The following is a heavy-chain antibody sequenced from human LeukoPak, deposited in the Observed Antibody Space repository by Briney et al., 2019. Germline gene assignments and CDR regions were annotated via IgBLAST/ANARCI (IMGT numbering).Heavy chain of an antibody. CDR1: GFTFSSYE. Sequence: GGSLRLSCAASGFTFSSYEMNWVRQAPGKGLEWVSYISSSGSTIYYADSVKGRFTISRDNAKNTVSLQMNSLRAEDTGVYYCARAPSEIGGYYPEYFRHWGQGTLVTVSS. J-gene: IGHJ1*01. CDR3: ARAPSEIGGYYPEYFRH. CDR2: ISSSGSTI. V-gene: IGHV3-48*03. D-gene: IGHD3-22*01.